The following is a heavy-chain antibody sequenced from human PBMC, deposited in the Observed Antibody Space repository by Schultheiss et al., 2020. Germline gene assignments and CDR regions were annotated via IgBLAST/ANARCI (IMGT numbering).Heavy chain of an antibody. Sequence: SETLSLTCTVSGGSISSSSYYWGWIRQPPLKGLEWIGSIYYSGSTYYNPSLKSRVTISVDTSKNQFSLKLSSVTAADTAVYYCARRSYGSGSLDYWGQGTLVTVSS. CDR1: GGSISSSSYY. V-gene: IGHV4-39*07. D-gene: IGHD3-10*01. J-gene: IGHJ4*02. CDR2: IYYSGST. CDR3: ARRSYGSGSLDY.